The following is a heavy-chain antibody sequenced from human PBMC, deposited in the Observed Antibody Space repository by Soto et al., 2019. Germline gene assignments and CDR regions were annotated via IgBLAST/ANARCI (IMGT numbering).Heavy chain of an antibody. CDR1: GFPFSSYT. Sequence: GGSLRLSCTASGFPFSSYTMHWLRRAPGKGLEWVGIISFDGSINYYADSVKGRFTMSRDNSKNLLYLQMNSLRTEDTAVYYCVRRSTVSYYAVDVWGQGTTVTVSS. J-gene: IGHJ6*02. V-gene: IGHV3-30*04. D-gene: IGHD4-17*01. CDR3: VRRSTVSYYAVDV. CDR2: ISFDGSIN.